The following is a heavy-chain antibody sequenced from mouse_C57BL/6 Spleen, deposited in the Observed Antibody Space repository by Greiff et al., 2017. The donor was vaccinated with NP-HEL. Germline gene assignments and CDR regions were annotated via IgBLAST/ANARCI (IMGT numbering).Heavy chain of an antibody. D-gene: IGHD2-4*01. CDR1: GYTFTDYY. V-gene: IGHV1-19*01. Sequence: VQLQQSGPVLVKPGASVKMSCKASGYTFTDYYMNWVKQSHGKSLEWIGVINPYNGGTSYNQKFKGKATLTVDKSSSTAYMDLNSLTSEDSAVYYCARSYDYLAYWGQGTLVTVSA. CDR2: INPYNGGT. J-gene: IGHJ3*01. CDR3: ARSYDYLAY.